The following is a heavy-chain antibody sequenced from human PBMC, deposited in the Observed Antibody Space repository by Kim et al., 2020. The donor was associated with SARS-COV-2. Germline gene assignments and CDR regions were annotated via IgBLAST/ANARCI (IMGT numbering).Heavy chain of an antibody. V-gene: IGHV1-2*02. CDR3: AREGEYDFWSGRTFDY. J-gene: IGHJ4*02. D-gene: IGHD3-3*01. Sequence: KFQGRVTMTRDTSISTAYMELSRLRSDDTAVYYCAREGEYDFWSGRTFDYWGQGTLVTVSS.